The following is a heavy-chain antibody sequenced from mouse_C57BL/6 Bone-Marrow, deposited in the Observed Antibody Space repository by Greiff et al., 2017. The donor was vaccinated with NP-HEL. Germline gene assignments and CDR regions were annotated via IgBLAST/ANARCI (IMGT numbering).Heavy chain of an antibody. CDR1: GYTFTSYW. D-gene: IGHD1-1*01. V-gene: IGHV1-72*01. CDR3: ALITTVVAPRYFDV. CDR2: IDPNSGGT. J-gene: IGHJ1*03. Sequence: QVQLKQPGAELVKPGASVKLSCKASGYTFTSYWMHWVKQRPGRGLEWIGRIDPNSGGTTYNEKFKSKATLTVDKPSSTAYMQLSSLTSEDSAVYYCALITTVVAPRYFDVWGTGTTVTVSS.